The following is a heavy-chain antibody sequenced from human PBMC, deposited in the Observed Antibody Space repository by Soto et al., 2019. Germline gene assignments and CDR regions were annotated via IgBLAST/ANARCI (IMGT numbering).Heavy chain of an antibody. J-gene: IGHJ4*02. Sequence: ASVKVSCKASGYTFTSYGISWVRQAPGQGLEWMGWISAYNGNTNYAQKLQGRVTMTTDTSTSTAYMELRSLRSGDTAVYYCARDPSAYYYDSSGYVHFDYWGQGTLVTVS. CDR3: ARDPSAYYYDSSGYVHFDY. D-gene: IGHD3-22*01. CDR1: GYTFTSYG. V-gene: IGHV1-18*01. CDR2: ISAYNGNT.